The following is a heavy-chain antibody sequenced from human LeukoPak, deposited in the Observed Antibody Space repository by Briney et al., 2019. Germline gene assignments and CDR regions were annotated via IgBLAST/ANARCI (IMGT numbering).Heavy chain of an antibody. D-gene: IGHD5-12*01. CDR1: GGSISSTSHY. V-gene: IGHV4-39*07. CDR3: AREVYSGYDLGFDY. CDR2: VYYSGST. J-gene: IGHJ4*02. Sequence: SETLSLTCIVSGGSISSTSHYWGWIRQPPGKGLEYIGSVYYSGSTYYNPSLKSRVTISVDTSKNQFSLKLSSVTAADTAVYYCAREVYSGYDLGFDYWGQGTLVTVSS.